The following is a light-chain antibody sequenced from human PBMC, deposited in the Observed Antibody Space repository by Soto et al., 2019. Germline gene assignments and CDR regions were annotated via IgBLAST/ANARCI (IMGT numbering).Light chain of an antibody. J-gene: IGLJ3*02. V-gene: IGLV1-40*01. Sequence: QSALTQPPSVSGAPGQRVTISCTGSSSNIGAGYDVHWYQQLPGTAPKLLIYDNTNRPSGVPDRFSGSKSGTSASLAITGLQAEDEADYYCQSYDSSLSGVFGGGTKLTVL. CDR2: DNT. CDR3: QSYDSSLSGV. CDR1: SSNIGAGYD.